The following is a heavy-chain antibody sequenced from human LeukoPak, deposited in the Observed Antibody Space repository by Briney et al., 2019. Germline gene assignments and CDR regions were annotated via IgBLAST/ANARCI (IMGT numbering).Heavy chain of an antibody. D-gene: IGHD3-16*02. CDR3: ARASGGPLMIRFGGLIPPGWLDP. CDR1: GDTFSTYN. V-gene: IGHV1-3*01. CDR2: INAGNGDT. Sequence: ASVKVSCKASGDTFSTYNIHWVRQAPGQRPEWMGWINAGNGDTKYSQKFQGRVTITRDTFASTVHMELSSLSSEDTAVYYCARASGGPLMIRFGGLIPPGWLDPWGQGTLVTVSS. J-gene: IGHJ5*02.